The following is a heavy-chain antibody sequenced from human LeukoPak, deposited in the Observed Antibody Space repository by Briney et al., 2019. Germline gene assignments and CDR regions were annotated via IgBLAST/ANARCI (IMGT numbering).Heavy chain of an antibody. D-gene: IGHD6-13*01. CDR1: GYTFTGYY. V-gene: IGHV1-2*02. Sequence: ASVKASCKASGYTFTGYYMHWVRQAPGQGLEWMGWINPNSGGTNYAQKFQGRVTMTRDTSISTAYMELSRLRSDDTAVYYCARGDSSSWQSDYWGQGTLVTVSS. CDR2: INPNSGGT. CDR3: ARGDSSSWQSDY. J-gene: IGHJ4*02.